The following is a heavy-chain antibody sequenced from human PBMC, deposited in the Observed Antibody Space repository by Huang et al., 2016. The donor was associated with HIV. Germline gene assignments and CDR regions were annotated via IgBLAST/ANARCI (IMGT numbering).Heavy chain of an antibody. J-gene: IGHJ6*03. CDR2: SILMLGTA. CDR3: ARAVYDDDILTGIIDV. CDR1: GGTFSNFG. Sequence: QVQLVQSGAEVKKPGSSVKVSCKASGGTFSNFGITWVRQAPRQGREGMVGSILMLGTANYAQRCQGRVTITAEESASTAYMELRGLRSADTAIYYCARAVYDDDILTGIIDVWGKGTTVTVSS. V-gene: IGHV1-69*13. D-gene: IGHD3-9*01.